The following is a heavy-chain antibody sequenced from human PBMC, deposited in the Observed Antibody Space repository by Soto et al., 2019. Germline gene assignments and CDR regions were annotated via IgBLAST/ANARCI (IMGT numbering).Heavy chain of an antibody. CDR2: ISSSSSYI. CDR1: GFTFSSYS. Sequence: PGGSLRLSCAASGFTFSSYSMNWVRQAPGKGLEWVSSISSSSSYIYYADSVKGRFTISRDNARNSVYLEMNSLRDDDTAVYYCVSVARLAAHWGQGTLVTVSS. CDR3: VSVARLAAH. J-gene: IGHJ4*02. D-gene: IGHD6-25*01. V-gene: IGHV3-21*04.